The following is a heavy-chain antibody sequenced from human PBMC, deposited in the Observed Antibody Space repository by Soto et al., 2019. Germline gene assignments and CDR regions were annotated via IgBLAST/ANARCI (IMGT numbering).Heavy chain of an antibody. CDR1: GGSISSGDYY. CDR3: ARALEQPNFFDY. Sequence: PSETLSLTCTVSGGSISSGDYYWSWIRQPPGKGLEWIGYIYYSGSTYYNPSLKSRVTISVDTSKNQFSLKLSSVTAADTAVYYCARALEQPNFFDYWGQGTLVTVSS. D-gene: IGHD3-3*01. CDR2: IYYSGST. J-gene: IGHJ4*02. V-gene: IGHV4-30-4*01.